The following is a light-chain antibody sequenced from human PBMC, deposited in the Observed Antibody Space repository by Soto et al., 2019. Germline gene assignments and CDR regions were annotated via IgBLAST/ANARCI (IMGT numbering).Light chain of an antibody. V-gene: IGLV1-44*01. CDR2: SNN. CDR3: AAWDDSLSGNWV. Sequence: QSVLTQQPSASGTPGQRVTISCSGSSSNIGSNTVNWYQQFPGTAPKLLIYSNNQRPSGVPDRFSGSKSGTSASLAISGLQSEDEADYYCAAWDDSLSGNWVFGGGTKLTVL. CDR1: SSNIGSNT. J-gene: IGLJ3*02.